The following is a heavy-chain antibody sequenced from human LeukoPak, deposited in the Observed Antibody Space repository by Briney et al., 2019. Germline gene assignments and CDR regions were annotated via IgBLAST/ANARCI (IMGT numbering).Heavy chain of an antibody. Sequence: GGSLRLSCAASGFTFSGYNINWVRQAPGKGLEWVSYISSSSSTIYYADSVKGRFTISRDNAKNSLYLQMNSLRAEDTAVYYCARDGGIAVAGDAFDIWGQGTMVTVSS. CDR3: ARDGGIAVAGDAFDI. D-gene: IGHD6-19*01. CDR2: ISSSSSTI. CDR1: GFTFSGYN. V-gene: IGHV3-48*01. J-gene: IGHJ3*02.